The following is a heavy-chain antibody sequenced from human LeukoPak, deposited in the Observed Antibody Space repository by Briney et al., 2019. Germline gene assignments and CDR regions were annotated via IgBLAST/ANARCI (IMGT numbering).Heavy chain of an antibody. D-gene: IGHD4-11*01. CDR1: GFTVSSNY. CDR3: ARDDLDYPFDY. Sequence: GGSLRLSCAASGFTVSSNYMNWVRQAPGKGLEWVSVIYSGGSTYYADSVKGRFNISRDKSKNTLYLQMYSLRAEDTAVYYCARDDLDYPFDYWGQGTLVTVSS. J-gene: IGHJ4*02. V-gene: IGHV3-66*02. CDR2: IYSGGST.